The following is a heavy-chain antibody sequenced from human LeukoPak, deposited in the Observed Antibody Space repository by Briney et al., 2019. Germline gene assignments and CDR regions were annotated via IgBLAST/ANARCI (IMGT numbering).Heavy chain of an antibody. CDR3: ARDPRAGDYGDY. CDR2: ISSSSSYI. J-gene: IGHJ4*02. CDR1: GFTFSNYG. D-gene: IGHD4-17*01. V-gene: IGHV3-21*01. Sequence: GGSLRLSCAASGFTFSNYGLHWVRQAPGKGLEWVSSISSSSSYIYYADSVKGRFTISRDNAKNSLYLQMNSLRAEDTAVYYCARDPRAGDYGDYWGQGTLVTVSS.